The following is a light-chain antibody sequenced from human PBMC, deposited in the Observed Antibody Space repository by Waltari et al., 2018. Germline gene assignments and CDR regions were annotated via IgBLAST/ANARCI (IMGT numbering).Light chain of an antibody. CDR3: QHYVRLPAT. J-gene: IGKJ1*01. CDR2: GAS. V-gene: IGKV3-20*01. CDR1: QSVRGS. Sequence: IVLTQSPGTLSFSPGDRATLSCRASQSVRGSLAWYQQKAGQAPRLLIYGASSRATGIPDRFSGSGSGTDFSLTISRLEAEDFAVYYCQHYVRLPATFGQGTKVEI.